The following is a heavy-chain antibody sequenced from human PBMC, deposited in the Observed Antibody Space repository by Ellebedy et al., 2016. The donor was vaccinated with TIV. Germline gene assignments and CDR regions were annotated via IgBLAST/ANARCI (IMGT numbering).Heavy chain of an antibody. CDR1: GYTFTRYG. V-gene: IGHV1-18*01. J-gene: IGHJ2*01. Sequence: ASVKVSXXVSGYTFTRYGMSWVRQAPGQGLEWMGWIAVYNGHTKYAQKFQDRVVMTTETATSTVYMELRSLRSDDTVVYYCARSRLGGGHWYFDFWGRGTLVTVSS. CDR3: ARSRLGGGHWYFDF. CDR2: IAVYNGHT. D-gene: IGHD3-10*01.